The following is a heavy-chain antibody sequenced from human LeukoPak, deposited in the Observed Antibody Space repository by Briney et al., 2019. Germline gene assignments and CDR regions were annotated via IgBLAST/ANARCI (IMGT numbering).Heavy chain of an antibody. Sequence: SETLSLTCTVSGGSISSGGYYWSWIRQPPGKGLEWIGYIYHSGSTYYNPSLKSRVTISVDRSKNQFSLKLSSVTAADTAVYYCARDSYDFFALEAAWGQGTMVTVSS. CDR3: ARDSYDFFALEAA. CDR2: IYHSGST. V-gene: IGHV4-30-2*01. D-gene: IGHD3-3*01. J-gene: IGHJ3*01. CDR1: GGSISSGGYY.